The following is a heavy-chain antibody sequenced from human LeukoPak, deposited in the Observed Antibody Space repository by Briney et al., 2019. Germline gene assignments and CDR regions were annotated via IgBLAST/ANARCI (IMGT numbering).Heavy chain of an antibody. D-gene: IGHD3-22*01. J-gene: IGHJ3*02. Sequence: SQTLSLTCTVSGGSISSGDYYWSWIRQPPGKGLEWIGYIYYSGSTNYNPSLKSRVTMSVDTSKNQFSLKLSSVTAADTAVYYCARDRLSSSGYYYGGDDAFDIWGQGTMVTVSS. V-gene: IGHV4-30-4*01. CDR1: GGSISSGDYY. CDR3: ARDRLSSSGYYYGGDDAFDI. CDR2: IYYSGST.